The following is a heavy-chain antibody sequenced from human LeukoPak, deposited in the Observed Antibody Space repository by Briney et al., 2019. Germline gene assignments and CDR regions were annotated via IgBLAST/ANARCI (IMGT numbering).Heavy chain of an antibody. CDR1: GYSISSGYY. V-gene: IGHV4-38-2*02. J-gene: IGHJ5*02. D-gene: IGHD3-10*01. CDR2: IYHSGST. CDR3: TRKAQVGVNWFDP. Sequence: SETLSLTCTVSGYSISSGYYWGWIRQPPGKGLEWLGSIYHSGSTYYNPPLKSRVTISVDTSKNQFSLKLSSVTAADTAVYYCTRKAQVGVNWFDPWGQGTLVTVSS.